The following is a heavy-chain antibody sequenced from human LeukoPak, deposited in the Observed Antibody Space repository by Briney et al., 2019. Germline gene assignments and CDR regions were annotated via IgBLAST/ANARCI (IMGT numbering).Heavy chain of an antibody. CDR1: GFPFSSYA. Sequence: GGSLRLSCEASGFPFSSYAMNWVRQAPGKGLEWASTISGSGGSTYYADSVKGRFTISRDKSKNTVHLQMNSLRAEDTAVYYCAKERGYGYNHIDYWGQGTLVIVSS. CDR3: AKERGYGYNHIDY. V-gene: IGHV3-23*01. J-gene: IGHJ4*02. D-gene: IGHD5-24*01. CDR2: ISGSGGST.